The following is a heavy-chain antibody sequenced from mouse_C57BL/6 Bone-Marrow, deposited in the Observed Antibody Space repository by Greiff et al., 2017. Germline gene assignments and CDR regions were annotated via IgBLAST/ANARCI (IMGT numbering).Heavy chain of an antibody. CDR2: ISSGGSYP. CDR3: ARQSGSYYSNYFDV. D-gene: IGHD2-5*01. J-gene: IGHJ1*03. CDR1: GFTFSSYG. V-gene: IGHV5-6*01. Sequence: VQLQQSGGDLVKPGGSLKLSCAASGFTFSSYGMSWVRQTPDKRLEWVATISSGGSYPYYPDSVKGRFTISRDNAKNTLYLQMSSLKSEDTAMYYCARQSGSYYSNYFDVWGTGTTVTVSS.